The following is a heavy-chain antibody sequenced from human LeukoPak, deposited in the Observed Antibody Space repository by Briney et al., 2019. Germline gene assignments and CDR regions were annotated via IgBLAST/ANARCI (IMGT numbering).Heavy chain of an antibody. CDR2: IYYSGST. J-gene: IGHJ5*02. Sequence: PSETPSLTCTVSGDSISSTNYYWGWIRQPPGKGLEWIGSIYYSGSTYYNPSLKSRVTISVDTSKNQFSLKLSSVTAADTAVYYCARELRNIAARPRWFDPWGQGTLVTVSS. CDR3: ARELRNIAARPRWFDP. D-gene: IGHD6-6*01. V-gene: IGHV4-39*07. CDR1: GDSISSTNYY.